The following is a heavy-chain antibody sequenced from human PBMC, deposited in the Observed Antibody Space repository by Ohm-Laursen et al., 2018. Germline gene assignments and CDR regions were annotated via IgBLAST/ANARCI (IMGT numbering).Heavy chain of an antibody. V-gene: IGHV4-4*07. Sequence: SETLSLTCVVSDASIDSAKWSWVRQSAGKQLEWIGRVSQIGTPSYNPSFGSRVIISVESSKNRVSLVLGAVAAADTAVYFCARDNSNYGWFDPWGQGTLVTVSS. D-gene: IGHD4-11*01. J-gene: IGHJ5*02. CDR3: ARDNSNYGWFDP. CDR1: DASIDSAK. CDR2: VSQIGTP.